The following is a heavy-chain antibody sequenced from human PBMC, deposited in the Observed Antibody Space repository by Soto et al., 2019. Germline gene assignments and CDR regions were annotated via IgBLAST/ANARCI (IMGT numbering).Heavy chain of an antibody. CDR3: AKGSYCTNGICYNY. V-gene: IGHV3-23*01. Sequence: GGSLRLSCAASGFTFSTYAMSWVRQAPGKGLEWVSAISGSGGSTYYADSVKGRFTISRDNSKNTLYLQMNSLRAEDTAVYYCAKGSYCTNGICYNYWGQGTLVTVSS. D-gene: IGHD2-8*01. J-gene: IGHJ4*02. CDR1: GFTFSTYA. CDR2: ISGSGGST.